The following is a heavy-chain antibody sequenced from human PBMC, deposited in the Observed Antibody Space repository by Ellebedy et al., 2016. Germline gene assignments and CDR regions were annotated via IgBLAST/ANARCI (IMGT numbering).Heavy chain of an antibody. D-gene: IGHD3-3*01. CDR2: IVSSGREA. Sequence: GESLKISXAASEFTVSNNYMNWVRQAPGKGLEWVATIVSSGREAYYAEPLKGRFTISRDNVMNLVYLQSNSLRVEDTAVYYCTRDGSEWSRDVWGQGTLVTVSS. CDR1: EFTVSNNY. V-gene: IGHV3-21*06. J-gene: IGHJ4*02. CDR3: TRDGSEWSRDV.